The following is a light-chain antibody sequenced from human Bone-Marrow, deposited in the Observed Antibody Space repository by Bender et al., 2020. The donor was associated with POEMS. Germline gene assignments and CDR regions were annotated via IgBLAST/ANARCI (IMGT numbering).Light chain of an antibody. V-gene: IGLV3-21*03. Sequence: SYVLTQPPSVSVAQGRPAGITGGGKNIGGKGVHWYKQRQGRAPVLVVYDDSDRPSGIPERFSGSNSGNTATLTISRVEAGDEADYYCQVWDSSSDHQGVFGGGTKLTVL. CDR1: NIGGKG. CDR2: DDS. J-gene: IGLJ2*01. CDR3: QVWDSSSDHQGV.